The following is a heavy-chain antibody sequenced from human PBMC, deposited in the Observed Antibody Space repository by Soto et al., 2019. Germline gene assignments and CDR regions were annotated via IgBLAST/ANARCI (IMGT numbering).Heavy chain of an antibody. V-gene: IGHV4-39*01. CDR2: IYYSGST. D-gene: IGHD4-17*01. Sequence: SETLSLTCTVSGGSISSSSYYGGWIRQPPGKGLEWIGSIYYSGSTYYNPSLKSRVTISVDTSKNQFSLKLSSVTAADTALYHCARLKGTYGVFDYWGQAPLVTVSS. CDR1: GGSISSSSYY. J-gene: IGHJ4*02. CDR3: ARLKGTYGVFDY.